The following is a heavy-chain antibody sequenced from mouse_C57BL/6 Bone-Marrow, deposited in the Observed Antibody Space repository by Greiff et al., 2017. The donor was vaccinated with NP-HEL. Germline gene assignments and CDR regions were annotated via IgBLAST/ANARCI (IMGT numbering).Heavy chain of an antibody. V-gene: IGHV5-9*01. J-gene: IGHJ3*01. CDR2: ISGGGGNT. CDR1: GFTFSSYT. Sequence: EVKLQESGGGLVKPGGSLKLSCAASGFTFSSYTMSWVRQTPEKRLEWVATISGGGGNTYYPDSVKGRFTISRDNAKNTLYLQMSSLRSEDTALYYCARHRSFITTVSPFAYWGQGTLVTVSA. CDR3: ARHRSFITTVSPFAY. D-gene: IGHD1-1*01.